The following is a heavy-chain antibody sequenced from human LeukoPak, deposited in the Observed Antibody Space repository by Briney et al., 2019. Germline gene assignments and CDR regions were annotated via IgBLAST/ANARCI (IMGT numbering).Heavy chain of an antibody. Sequence: GESLKISCKASGYSFTTYWIGWVRQVPGKGLEWVGIIYPADSTAKYSPSFQGQVTISVDKSISTAYLQWSSLKASDTAMYYCARQVSYYYYYMDVWGKGTTVTVSS. CDR1: GYSFTTYW. V-gene: IGHV5-51*01. CDR3: ARQVSYYYYYMDV. CDR2: IYPADSTA. J-gene: IGHJ6*03.